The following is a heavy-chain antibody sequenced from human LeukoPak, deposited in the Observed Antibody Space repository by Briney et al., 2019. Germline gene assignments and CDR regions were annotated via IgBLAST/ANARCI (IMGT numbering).Heavy chain of an antibody. D-gene: IGHD2-15*01. V-gene: IGHV3-72*01. CDR2: SRNKVNSYTT. Sequence: PGGSLRLSCVASGFTFSDHHMDWVRRAPGKGLEWVGRSRNKVNSYTTEYAASVKDRFTISRDDSTTSLYLEMNSLKTEDTAVYFCARVWGGSNWYFDLWGRGTLVTVSS. J-gene: IGHJ2*01. CDR3: ARVWGGSNWYFDL. CDR1: GFTFSDHH.